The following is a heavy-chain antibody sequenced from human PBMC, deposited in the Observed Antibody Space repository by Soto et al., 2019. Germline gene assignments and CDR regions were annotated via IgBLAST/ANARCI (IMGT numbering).Heavy chain of an antibody. D-gene: IGHD2-8*02. CDR2: FSLSGTT. CDR3: ARGMTPPGAPAWYYFDS. CDR1: GASITGTSY. Sequence: SETRSRTWTVSGASITGTSYWSFIRQPAGKGLECIGRFSLSGTTNYNPSLRSRVTMSADVSKNQFSLRLTSVTAADTALYYCARGMTPPGAPAWYYFDSWGQGTLVTVSS. J-gene: IGHJ4*02. V-gene: IGHV4-4*07.